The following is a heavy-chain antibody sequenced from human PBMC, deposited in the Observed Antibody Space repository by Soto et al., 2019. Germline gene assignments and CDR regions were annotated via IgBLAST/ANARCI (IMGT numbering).Heavy chain of an antibody. V-gene: IGHV4-30-4*01. D-gene: IGHD6-6*01. CDR1: GASISSGDHY. Sequence: QGQLQESGPGVVRPSQTLSLTCTVSGASISSGDHYWTWIRQPPGKGLEWIGYIYYSGSTFYNPSLNSRVTMSIDMSKSQFSLNLRSVTAADTAVYYCASSPPKDAVDLWGQGTVVIVSS. CDR3: ASSPPKDAVDL. J-gene: IGHJ3*01. CDR2: IYYSGST.